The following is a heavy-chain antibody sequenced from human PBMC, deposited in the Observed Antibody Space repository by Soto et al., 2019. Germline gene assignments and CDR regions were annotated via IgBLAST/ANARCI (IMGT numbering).Heavy chain of an antibody. V-gene: IGHV4-34*01. CDR2: IDHSGST. Sequence: SETLSLTCAVYGGSFSGYYWSWIRQPPGKGLEWIGEIDHSGSTNYNPSLKSRVTISVDTSKNQFSLKLSSVTAADTAVYYCARARGYSGYAKMYYFDYWGQGTLVTVSS. D-gene: IGHD5-12*01. CDR3: ARARGYSGYAKMYYFDY. CDR1: GGSFSGYY. J-gene: IGHJ4*02.